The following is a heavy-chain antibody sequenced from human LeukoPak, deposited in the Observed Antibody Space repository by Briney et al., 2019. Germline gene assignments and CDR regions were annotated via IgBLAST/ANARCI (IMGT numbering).Heavy chain of an antibody. V-gene: IGHV4-39*07. CDR1: GGSISSSSYY. CDR3: ARIPFWSGYYIDY. Sequence: SETLSLTCTVSGGSISSSSYYWGWLRQPPGKGLEWIGEINHSGSTNYNPSLKSRVTISVDTSKNQFSLQLSSVTAADTAVYYCARIPFWSGYYIDYWGQGTLVTVSS. D-gene: IGHD3-3*01. J-gene: IGHJ4*02. CDR2: INHSGST.